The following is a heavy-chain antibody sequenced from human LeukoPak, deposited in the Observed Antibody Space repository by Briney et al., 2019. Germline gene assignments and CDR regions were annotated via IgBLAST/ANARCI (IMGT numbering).Heavy chain of an antibody. Sequence: ASVKVSCKVSGYTLTELSMHWVRQAPGKGLEWMGCFDPEDGETIYAQKFQGRVTMTEDTSTDTAYMELSSLRSEDTAVYYCATSHSGSYSAFDYWGQGTLVTVSS. CDR3: ATSHSGSYSAFDY. CDR2: FDPEDGET. D-gene: IGHD1-26*01. V-gene: IGHV1-24*01. CDR1: GYTLTELS. J-gene: IGHJ4*02.